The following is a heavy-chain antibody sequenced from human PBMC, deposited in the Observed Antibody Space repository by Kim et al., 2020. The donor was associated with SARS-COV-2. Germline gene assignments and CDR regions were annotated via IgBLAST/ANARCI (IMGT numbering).Heavy chain of an antibody. CDR1: GFTFSSYA. J-gene: IGHJ4*02. CDR2: ISYDGSNK. CDR3: AREPRIAVAGTFDY. Sequence: GGSLRLSCAASGFTFSSYAMHWVRQAPGKGLEWVAVISYDGSNKYYADSVKGRFTISRDNSKNTLYLQMNSLRAEDTAVYYCAREPRIAVAGTFDYWGQG. D-gene: IGHD6-19*01. V-gene: IGHV3-30*04.